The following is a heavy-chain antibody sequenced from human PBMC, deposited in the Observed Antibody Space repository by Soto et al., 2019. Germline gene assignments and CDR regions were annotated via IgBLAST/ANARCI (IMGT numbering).Heavy chain of an antibody. Sequence: ASVKVSCKASGDSFNNYPVTWVRQAPGQGLEWMGGIIPALGTINYAQKFEGRVILTADTSTNTAYMELGSLRSEDTAVYYCASSYGISWYGDYWGQGTLVTVSS. CDR2: IIPALGTI. D-gene: IGHD6-19*01. CDR1: GDSFNNYP. CDR3: ASSYGISWYGDY. V-gene: IGHV1-69*06. J-gene: IGHJ4*02.